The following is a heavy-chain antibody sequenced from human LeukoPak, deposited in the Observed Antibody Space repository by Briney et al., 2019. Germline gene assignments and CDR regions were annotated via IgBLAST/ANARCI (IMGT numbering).Heavy chain of an antibody. J-gene: IGHJ4*02. Sequence: PSETLSLTCTVSGGSISSSSYYWGWIRQPPGKGLEWIGSIYYSGSTYYNPSLKSRVTISVDTSKNQFSLKLSSVTAADTAVYYCARLSDYGDYRRWGQGTLVTVSS. CDR2: IYYSGST. CDR1: GGSISSSSYY. D-gene: IGHD4-17*01. V-gene: IGHV4-39*01. CDR3: ARLSDYGDYRR.